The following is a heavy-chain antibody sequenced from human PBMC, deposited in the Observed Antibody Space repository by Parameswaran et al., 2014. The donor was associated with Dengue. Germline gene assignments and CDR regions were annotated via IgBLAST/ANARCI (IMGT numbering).Heavy chain of an antibody. V-gene: IGHV4-39*07. D-gene: IGHD2-15*01. J-gene: IGHJ4*02. CDR3: ARGSGGPFDY. Sequence: VRQAPGKGLEWIGSIYYSGSTYYNPSLKSRVTISVDTSKNQFSLKLSSVTAADTAVYYCARGSGGPFDYWGQGTLVTVSS. CDR2: IYYSGST.